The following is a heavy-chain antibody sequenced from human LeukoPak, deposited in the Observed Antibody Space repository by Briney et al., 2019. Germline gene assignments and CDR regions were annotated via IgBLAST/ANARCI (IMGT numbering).Heavy chain of an antibody. Sequence: GGSLRLSCAASGFTFSSYSMNWVRQAPGKGLEWVSSISSSSYIYYADSVKGRFTISRDNAKNSLYLQMNSLRAEDTAVYYCARDQRDGDYDFDYWGQGTLVTVSS. V-gene: IGHV3-21*01. CDR2: ISSSSYI. CDR3: ARDQRDGDYDFDY. J-gene: IGHJ4*02. CDR1: GFTFSSYS. D-gene: IGHD4-17*01.